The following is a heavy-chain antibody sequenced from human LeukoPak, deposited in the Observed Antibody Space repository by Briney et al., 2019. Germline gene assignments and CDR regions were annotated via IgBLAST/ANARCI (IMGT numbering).Heavy chain of an antibody. CDR3: ARKRSGGRQNYYYYYGMDV. Sequence: EASVKVSCKASGGTFGSYAISWVRQAPGQGLEWMGRIIPILGIANYAQKFQGRVTITADKSTSTAYMELSSLRSEDTAVYYCARKRSGGRQNYYYYYGMDVWGQGTTVTVSS. CDR2: IIPILGIA. J-gene: IGHJ6*02. D-gene: IGHD2-15*01. V-gene: IGHV1-69*04. CDR1: GGTFGSYA.